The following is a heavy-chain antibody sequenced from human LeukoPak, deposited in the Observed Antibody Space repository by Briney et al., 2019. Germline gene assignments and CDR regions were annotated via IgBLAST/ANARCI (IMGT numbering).Heavy chain of an antibody. D-gene: IGHD5-12*01. CDR2: INNSGGT. CDR1: GDSITRYY. Sequence: SETLSLTCTVSGDSITRYYWSWIRQPPGKGLEWIGYINNSGGTSYNPSLKSRVTISADTSKNQFSPKMKSVTAADTAVYYCARARGTVAIDYWGQGTRVTVSS. CDR3: ARARGTVAIDY. J-gene: IGHJ4*02. V-gene: IGHV4-59*12.